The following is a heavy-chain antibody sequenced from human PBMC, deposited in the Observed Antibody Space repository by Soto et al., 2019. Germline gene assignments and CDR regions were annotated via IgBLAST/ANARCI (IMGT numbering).Heavy chain of an antibody. CDR2: MNPNSGNT. D-gene: IGHD4-17*01. CDR3: AREGPTVTTSDYYYYYMDV. V-gene: IGHV1-8*01. J-gene: IGHJ6*03. Sequence: ASVKVSCKASGYTFTSYDINWVRQATGQGLEWIGWMNPNSGNTGYAQKFQGRVTMTRNTSISTAYMELSSLRSEDTAVYYCAREGPTVTTSDYYYYYMDVWGKGTTVTVSS. CDR1: GYTFTSYD.